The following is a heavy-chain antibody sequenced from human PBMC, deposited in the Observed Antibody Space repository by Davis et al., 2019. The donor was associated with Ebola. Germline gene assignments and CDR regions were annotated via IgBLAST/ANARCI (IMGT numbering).Heavy chain of an antibody. CDR3: ARGADCTGGVCYNYYGMDV. D-gene: IGHD2-8*02. CDR1: GDRVSSNSAA. CDR2: TYYRSKWYN. J-gene: IGHJ6*02. Sequence: HSQTLSLTCAISGDRVSSNSAAWNWIRQSPSRGLEWLGRTYYRSKWYNDYAVSVKSRITINPDTSKNQFSLQLNSVTPEDTAVYYCARGADCTGGVCYNYYGMDVWGQGTTVTVSS. V-gene: IGHV6-1*01.